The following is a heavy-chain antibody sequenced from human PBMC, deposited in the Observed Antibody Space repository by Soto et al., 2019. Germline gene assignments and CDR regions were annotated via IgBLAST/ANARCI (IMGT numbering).Heavy chain of an antibody. CDR2: INHSGNT. D-gene: IGHD3-10*01. CDR1: GGSFSGYY. J-gene: IGHJ4*02. Sequence: SETLSLTCAVYGGSFSGYYWSWIRQPPGKGLEWIGEINHSGNTNYNPSLKSRVTISVDTSKNQFSLKLSSVTAADTAVYYCAREYYGSGSYYNLRLTEKYFDYWGQGTLVTVSS. CDR3: AREYYGSGSYYNLRLTEKYFDY. V-gene: IGHV4-34*01.